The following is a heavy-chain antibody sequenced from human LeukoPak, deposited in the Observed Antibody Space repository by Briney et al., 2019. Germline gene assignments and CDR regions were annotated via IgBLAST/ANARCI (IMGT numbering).Heavy chain of an antibody. J-gene: IGHJ4*02. Sequence: GGSLRLSCAASGFTFRNYGMHWVRQAPGKGLEWVAVISYDGSNKYYADSVKGRFTISRDNSKNTLYLQMNSLRAEDTAVYYCAKSSFDYWGQGTLVTVSS. CDR3: AKSSFDY. CDR1: GFTFRNYG. CDR2: ISYDGSNK. V-gene: IGHV3-30*02.